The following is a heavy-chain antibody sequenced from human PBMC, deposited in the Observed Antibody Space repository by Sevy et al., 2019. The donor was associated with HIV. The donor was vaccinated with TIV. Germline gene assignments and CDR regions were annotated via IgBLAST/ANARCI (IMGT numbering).Heavy chain of an antibody. J-gene: IGHJ4*02. CDR3: AREGCSKPHDY. Sequence: GGSLRLSCAASGFTFSSYAMSWVRQAPGKGLELVSTFSFGCGKINYADSVKGRFTISRDNSKNTLYLQMHSLRAEDMAVYYCAREGCSKPHDYWGQGTLVTVSS. CDR1: GFTFSSYA. D-gene: IGHD3-10*02. V-gene: IGHV3-23*01. CDR2: FSFGCGKI.